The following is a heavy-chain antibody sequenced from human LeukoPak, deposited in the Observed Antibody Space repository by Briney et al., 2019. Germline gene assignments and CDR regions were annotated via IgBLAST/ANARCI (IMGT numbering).Heavy chain of an antibody. D-gene: IGHD6-13*01. CDR2: ISGSGGST. V-gene: IGHV3-23*01. Sequence: GGSLRLSCAASGFTFSSYAMSWVRQAPGKGLEWVSAISGSGGSTYYADSVKGRFTISRDNSKNTLYLQMNSLGAEDTAVYYCAKDTSRRYWFDPWGQGILVTVSS. CDR3: AKDTSRRYWFDP. CDR1: GFTFSSYA. J-gene: IGHJ5*02.